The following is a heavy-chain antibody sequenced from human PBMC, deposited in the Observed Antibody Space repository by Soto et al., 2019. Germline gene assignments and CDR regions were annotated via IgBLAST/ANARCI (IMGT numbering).Heavy chain of an antibody. Sequence: EVQLLESGGGLVQPGGSLRLSCAASGFTFSSFAMSWVRQAPGKGLEWVSAISGSGGNTYYADSVKGRFTISRDNSKNTLYLQMNSLRAEDTAVYYCAKGTDSSGDSNWFDPWGQGTLVTVSS. CDR3: AKGTDSSGDSNWFDP. CDR2: ISGSGGNT. J-gene: IGHJ5*02. V-gene: IGHV3-23*01. D-gene: IGHD3-22*01. CDR1: GFTFSSFA.